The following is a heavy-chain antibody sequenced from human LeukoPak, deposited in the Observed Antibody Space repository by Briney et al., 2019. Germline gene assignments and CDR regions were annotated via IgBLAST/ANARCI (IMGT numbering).Heavy chain of an antibody. CDR1: GGSISSYY. Sequence: PSETLSLTCTVSGGSISSYYWSWIRQTPGKGLEWIGYIYYSGSTNYNPSLKSRVTISVDTSKNQFSLKLSSVTAADTAVYYCAGSIVVVPAPFDYWGQGTLVTVSS. CDR2: IYYSGST. V-gene: IGHV4-59*01. CDR3: AGSIVVVPAPFDY. D-gene: IGHD2-2*01. J-gene: IGHJ4*02.